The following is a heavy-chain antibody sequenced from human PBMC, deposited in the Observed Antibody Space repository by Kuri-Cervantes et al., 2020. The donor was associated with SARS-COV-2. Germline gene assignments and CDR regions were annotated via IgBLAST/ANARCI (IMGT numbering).Heavy chain of an antibody. V-gene: IGHV3-30*02. CDR1: GFTFSSYG. D-gene: IGHD6-13*01. J-gene: IGHJ5*02. CDR3: AKVGHQLVPDWFYP. CDR2: IRYDGSNK. Sequence: GESLKISCAASGFTFSSYGMHWVRQAPGKGLEWVAFIRYDGSNKYYADSVKGRFTISRDNSKNTLYLQMNSLRAEDTAVYYCAKVGHQLVPDWFYPWGQGTLVTVSS.